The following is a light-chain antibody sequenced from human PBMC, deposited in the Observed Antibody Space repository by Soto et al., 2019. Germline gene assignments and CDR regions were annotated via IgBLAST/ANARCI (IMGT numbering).Light chain of an antibody. CDR2: KAS. CDR1: QTISSW. J-gene: IGKJ1*01. V-gene: IGKV1-5*03. Sequence: DIQMTQSRSTLSGSVGDRVTITCRASQTISSWLAWYQQKPGKAPKLLIYKASTLKSGVPSRFSGSGSGTEFNLTISCLQPDDFATYYCQQYNSYWTFGQGTKV. CDR3: QQYNSYWT.